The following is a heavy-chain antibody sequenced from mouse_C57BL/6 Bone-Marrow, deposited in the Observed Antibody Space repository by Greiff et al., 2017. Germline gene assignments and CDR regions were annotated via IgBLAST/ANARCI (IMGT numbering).Heavy chain of an antibody. Sequence: VQLQQSGPGLVAPSQSLSITCTVSGFSLTSYAISWVRQPPGKGLEWLGVIWTGGGTNYNSALKSRLSISKDNSKSQVFLKMNSLQTDDTARYYCALHYYGSSYWYFDVWGTGTTVTVSS. V-gene: IGHV2-9-1*01. CDR1: GFSLTSYA. CDR2: IWTGGGT. D-gene: IGHD1-1*01. J-gene: IGHJ1*03. CDR3: ALHYYGSSYWYFDV.